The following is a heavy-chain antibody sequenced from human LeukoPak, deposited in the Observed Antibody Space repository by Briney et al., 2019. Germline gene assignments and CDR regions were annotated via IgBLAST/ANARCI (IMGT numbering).Heavy chain of an antibody. CDR2: INPNSGGT. CDR1: GYTFTGYY. CDR3: ARAYSSSWINWFAP. D-gene: IGHD6-13*01. J-gene: IGHJ5*02. V-gene: IGHV1-2*04. Sequence: ASVKVSCKASGYTFTGYYMHWVRQAPGQGLEWMGWINPNSGGTNYAQKFQGWVTMTRDTSISTAYMELSRLRSDDTAVYYCARAYSSSWINWFAPWGQGTLVTVSS.